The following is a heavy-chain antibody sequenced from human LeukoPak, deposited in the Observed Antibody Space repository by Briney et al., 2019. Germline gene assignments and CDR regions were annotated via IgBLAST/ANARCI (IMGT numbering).Heavy chain of an antibody. Sequence: GGSLRLSCALSGLTVSGNYMGWVRQARGRGLEWDSAISGSGGSTYYADSVKGRFTISRDNSKNTLYLQMNSLRAEDTAVYYCAKDRVFDYWGQGTLVTVSS. CDR2: ISGSGGST. J-gene: IGHJ4*02. V-gene: IGHV3-23*01. CDR1: GLTVSGNY. CDR3: AKDRVFDY. D-gene: IGHD3-10*01.